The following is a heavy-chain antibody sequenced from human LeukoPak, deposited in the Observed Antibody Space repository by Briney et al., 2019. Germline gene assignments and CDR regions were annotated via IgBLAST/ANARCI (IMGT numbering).Heavy chain of an antibody. V-gene: IGHV1-46*01. Sequence: VASVTVSCKASGYTFTKYYIHWVRQAPGQGLEWMGLINPGGDNTNYAQNFQGRVTMTEDTSTDTAYMELSSLRSEDTAVYYCATKRRGYSYGAYYYYYMDVWGKGTTVTVSS. CDR2: INPGGDNT. CDR3: ATKRRGYSYGAYYYYYMDV. D-gene: IGHD5-18*01. CDR1: GYTFTKYY. J-gene: IGHJ6*03.